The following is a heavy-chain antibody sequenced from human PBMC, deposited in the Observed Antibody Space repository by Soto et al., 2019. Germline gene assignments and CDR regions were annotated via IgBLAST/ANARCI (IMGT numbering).Heavy chain of an antibody. CDR3: ARFNWYFDL. J-gene: IGHJ2*01. CDR1: GGSISSYY. CDR2: IYYSGST. Sequence: QVQLQESGPGLVKPSEPLSLTCTVPGGSISSYYWSWIRQPPGKGLEWIGYIYYSGSTNYNPSRKSRVTISVDTSKNQFSLKLSSVTAADTAMYYCARFNWYFDLWGRGTLVTVSS. V-gene: IGHV4-59*08.